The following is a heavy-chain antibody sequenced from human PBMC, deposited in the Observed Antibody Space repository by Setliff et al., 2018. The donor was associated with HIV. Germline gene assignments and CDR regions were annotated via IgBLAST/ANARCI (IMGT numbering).Heavy chain of an antibody. V-gene: IGHV3-7*04. J-gene: IGHJ3*02. CDR2: IKQDGSKA. Sequence: PGGSLRLSCAASELTFSNYAMTWVRQAPGKGLEWVADIKQDGSKAYYMDSVKGRFTISRDNPKNSLYLQMTSLRAEDTAVYYCARDDSNGNTDAFDIWGQGTTVTVSS. CDR1: ELTFSNYA. CDR3: ARDDSNGNTDAFDI. D-gene: IGHD5-18*01.